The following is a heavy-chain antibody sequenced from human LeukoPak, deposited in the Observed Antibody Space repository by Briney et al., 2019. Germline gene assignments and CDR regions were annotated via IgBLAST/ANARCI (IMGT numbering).Heavy chain of an antibody. CDR1: GFTFQNYA. CDR3: AKDPPHCSGGSCYFDY. J-gene: IGHJ4*02. Sequence: GGSLRLSCAASGFTFQNYAMSWVRQAPGKGLEWVSAISGSGGSTYYADSVKGRFTISRDNSKNTLYLQMNSLRAEDTAVYYCAKDPPHCSGGSCYFDYWGQGTLVTVSS. CDR2: ISGSGGST. D-gene: IGHD2-15*01. V-gene: IGHV3-23*01.